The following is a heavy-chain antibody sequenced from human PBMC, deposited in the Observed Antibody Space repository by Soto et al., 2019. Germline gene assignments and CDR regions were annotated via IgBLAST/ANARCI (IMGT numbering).Heavy chain of an antibody. CDR2: INAGNGNT. J-gene: IGHJ6*02. D-gene: IGHD2-2*01. CDR3: ARDGSTSPSLYGMDV. Sequence: ASVKVSCKASGYTFTSYAMHWVRQAPGQRLEWMGWINAGNGNTKYSQRFQGRVTITRDTSASTAYMELSSLRSEDTAVYYCARDGSTSPSLYGMDVWGQGTTVTVSS. CDR1: GYTFTSYA. V-gene: IGHV1-3*01.